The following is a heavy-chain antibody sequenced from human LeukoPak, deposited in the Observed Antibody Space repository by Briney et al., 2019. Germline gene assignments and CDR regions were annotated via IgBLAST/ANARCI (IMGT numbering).Heavy chain of an antibody. V-gene: IGHV1-18*01. D-gene: IGHD3-22*01. CDR2: ISAYNGNT. CDR1: GYTFTSYG. CDR3: ARGGRPYYYDSSGYQKVEYFQH. J-gene: IGHJ1*01. Sequence: ASVKVSCKASGYTFTSYGISWVRQAPGEGLEWMGWISAYNGNTNYAQKLQGRVTMTTDTSTSTAYMELRSLRSDDTAVYYCARGGRPYYYDSSGYQKVEYFQHWGQGTLVTVSS.